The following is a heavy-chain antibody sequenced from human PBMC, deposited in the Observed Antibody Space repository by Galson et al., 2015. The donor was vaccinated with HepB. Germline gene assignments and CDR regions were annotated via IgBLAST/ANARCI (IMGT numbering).Heavy chain of an antibody. Sequence: SLRLSCAASGFTFSDSTIHWIRQASGKGLEWVGYIRRKDRNYATAYAESVEGRFTISRDESMNTAYLQMNSLKTEDTAVYYCTRQGDTIDYWGQGTRVTVSS. CDR3: TRQGDTIDY. V-gene: IGHV3-73*01. CDR1: GFTFSDST. CDR2: IRRKDRNYAT. D-gene: IGHD3-16*01. J-gene: IGHJ4*02.